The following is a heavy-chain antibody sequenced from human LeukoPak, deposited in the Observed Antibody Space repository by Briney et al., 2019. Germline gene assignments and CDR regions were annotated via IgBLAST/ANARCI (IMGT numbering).Heavy chain of an antibody. CDR3: ARDFGGYNYFDH. CDR2: ISYDGSNK. V-gene: IGHV3-30*04. J-gene: IGHJ4*02. D-gene: IGHD5-24*01. Sequence: GGSLRLSCAASGFTFSSYAMHWVRQAPGKGLEWVAVISYDGSNKYYADSVKGRFTISRDNSKNTLYLQMNSLRAEDTAVYYCARDFGGYNYFDHWGQGTLVTVSS. CDR1: GFTFSSYA.